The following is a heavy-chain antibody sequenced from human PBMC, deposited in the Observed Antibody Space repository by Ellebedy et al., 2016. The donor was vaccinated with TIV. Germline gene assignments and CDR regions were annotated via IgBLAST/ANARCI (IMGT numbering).Heavy chain of an antibody. J-gene: IGHJ4*02. Sequence: MPSETLSLTCTVSGGSISSSSYYWGWIRQPPGKGLEWIGSIYYSGSTYYNPSLKSRVTISVDTSKNPFSLKLSSVTAADTAVYYCARGNRSGSPLDYWGQGTLVTVSS. D-gene: IGHD3-22*01. CDR2: IYYSGST. CDR1: GGSISSSSYY. V-gene: IGHV4-39*01. CDR3: ARGNRSGSPLDY.